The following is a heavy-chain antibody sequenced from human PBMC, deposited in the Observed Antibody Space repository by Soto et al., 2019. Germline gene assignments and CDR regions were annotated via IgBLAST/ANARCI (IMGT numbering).Heavy chain of an antibody. CDR2: IKQDGSEK. Sequence: GGSLRLSCAASGFTFSSYWMSWVRQAPGKGLEWVANIKQDGSEKYYVDSVKGRFTISRDNAKNSLYLQMNSLRAEDTAVYYCARAGGDFWSGLDYWGQGTLVTVSS. CDR1: GFTFSSYW. J-gene: IGHJ4*02. V-gene: IGHV3-7*01. D-gene: IGHD3-3*01. CDR3: ARAGGDFWSGLDY.